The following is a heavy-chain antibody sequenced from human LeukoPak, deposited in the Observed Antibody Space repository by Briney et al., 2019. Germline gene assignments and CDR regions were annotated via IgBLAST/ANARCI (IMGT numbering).Heavy chain of an antibody. J-gene: IGHJ4*02. CDR1: GFTFSNAW. CDR3: TTEGVMTTVTSLDY. D-gene: IGHD4-17*01. V-gene: IGHV3-15*01. CDR2: IKSKTDGGTT. Sequence: GGSLRLSCAASGFTFSNAWMSWVRQAPGKGLEWVGRIKSKTDGGTTDYAAPVKGRFTISRDDSKNTLYLQMNSLKTEDTAVYYCTTEGVMTTVTSLDYWGQGTLVTVSS.